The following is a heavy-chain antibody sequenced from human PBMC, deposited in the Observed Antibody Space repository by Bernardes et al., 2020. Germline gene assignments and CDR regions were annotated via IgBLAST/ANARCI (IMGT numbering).Heavy chain of an antibody. J-gene: IGHJ1*01. D-gene: IGHD6-6*01. Sequence: GGSLRLSCTDSGFSFTTSVMSWVRQAPGKGLEWLSAITDNGRDTWYAASVRGRFAVSRDNSRRTLYLQMSSLRADDTAVYYCAKYDMGSYMPPPKYWGLGTLVTVSS. CDR3: AKYDMGSYMPPPKY. CDR2: ITDNGRDT. V-gene: IGHV3-23*01. CDR1: GFSFTTSV.